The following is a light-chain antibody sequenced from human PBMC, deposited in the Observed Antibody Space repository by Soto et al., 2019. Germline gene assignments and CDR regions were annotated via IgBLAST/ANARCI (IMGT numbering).Light chain of an antibody. CDR2: DVS. CDR3: CSYAGSSTVV. CDR1: SSDVGGQNA. V-gene: IGLV2-23*02. J-gene: IGLJ2*01. Sequence: QSALTQPASVSGSPGQSITISCTGTSSDVGGQNAVSWYQQHPGKAPKFMIYDVSKRPSGVSSHFSGSKSGNTASLTISGLQAEDEADYYCCSYAGSSTVVFGGGTKLTVL.